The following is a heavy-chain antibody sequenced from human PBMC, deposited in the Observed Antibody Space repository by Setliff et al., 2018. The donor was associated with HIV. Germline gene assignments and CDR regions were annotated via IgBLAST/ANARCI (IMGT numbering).Heavy chain of an antibody. D-gene: IGHD6-6*01. CDR3: VRAGRPFRGAMTGLTFDF. V-gene: IGHV3-20*04. J-gene: IGHJ4*02. Sequence: PGESLKISCVASGFNFEDYGMSWVRQIPGKGLEWVSIISWSGDRVDYADSVKGRFTISRDNAKDSLYLQMRGLRLEDTAMYYCVRAGRPFRGAMTGLTFDFWGQGALVTVSS. CDR1: GFNFEDYG. CDR2: ISWSGDRV.